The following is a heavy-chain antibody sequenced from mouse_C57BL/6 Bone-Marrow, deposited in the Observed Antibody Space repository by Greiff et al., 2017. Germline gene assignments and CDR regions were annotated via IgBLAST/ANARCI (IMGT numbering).Heavy chain of an antibody. D-gene: IGHD2-3*01. J-gene: IGHJ4*01. V-gene: IGHV1-53*01. Sequence: VQLQQPGTELVKPGASVKLSCKASGYTFTSSWMHWVKQRPGPGLEWIGNIHPSNGGTNYTEKFKSKATLTVDKSSSTAYMQLSSLISEDSAVDYCASLGGYSPYYALDYWGQGTSVTVSS. CDR1: GYTFTSSW. CDR3: ASLGGYSPYYALDY. CDR2: IHPSNGGT.